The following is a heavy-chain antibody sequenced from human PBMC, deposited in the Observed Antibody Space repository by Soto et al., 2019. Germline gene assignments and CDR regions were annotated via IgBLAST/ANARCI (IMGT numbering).Heavy chain of an antibody. CDR3: SHNGVKGSLYYFDS. CDR2: IYWNDDK. D-gene: IGHD3-3*01. J-gene: IGHJ4*02. Sequence: QITLKESGPTLVKPTQTLTLTCTFSGFSLSTSGVAVSWIRQPPGKALEWLALIYWNDDKRYNPSLKNRLTITKDTSKNQVVLRMTNMDPVDTATYYCSHNGVKGSLYYFDSWGQGTLVTVSS. CDR1: GFSLSTSGVA. V-gene: IGHV2-5*01.